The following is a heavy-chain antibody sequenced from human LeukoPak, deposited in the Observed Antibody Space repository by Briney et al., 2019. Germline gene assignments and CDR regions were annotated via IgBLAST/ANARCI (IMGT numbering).Heavy chain of an antibody. J-gene: IGHJ4*02. CDR3: ARALDY. V-gene: IGHV3-30*04. Sequence: GGSLRLSCAASGFTFSSYAMHRVRQAPGKGLEWVAVISYDGSNKYYADSVKGRFTISRDNSKNTLYLQMNSLRAEDTAVYYCARALDYWGQGTLVTVSS. CDR1: GFTFSSYA. CDR2: ISYDGSNK.